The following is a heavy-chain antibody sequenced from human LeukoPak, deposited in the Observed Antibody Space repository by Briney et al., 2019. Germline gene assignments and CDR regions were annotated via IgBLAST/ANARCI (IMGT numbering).Heavy chain of an antibody. J-gene: IGHJ4*02. Sequence: ASVKVSCEASGYTLAGYGISWVRQAPRQGLERMGWICAYNGNTNYAQKPQGRVTMTTDTSTSTAYMELRSLRTDGTAVYYCARDRSSTSWSGYYIFDYWGQGTLVTVSS. CDR3: ARDRSSTSWSGYYIFDY. D-gene: IGHD3-3*01. CDR1: GYTLAGYG. CDR2: ICAYNGNT. V-gene: IGHV1-18*01.